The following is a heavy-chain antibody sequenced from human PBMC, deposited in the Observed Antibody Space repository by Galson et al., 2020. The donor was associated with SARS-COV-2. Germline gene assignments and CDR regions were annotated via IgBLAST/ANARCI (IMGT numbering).Heavy chain of an antibody. J-gene: IGHJ6*02. D-gene: IGHD5-18*01. Sequence: ETSETLSLTCTVSGGSISSYYWSWIRQPPGKGLEWIGYIYYSGSTNYNPSLKSRVTISVDTSKNQFSLKLSSVTAADTAVYYCAREGVGSYGSDVWGQGTTVTVSS. CDR2: IYYSGST. CDR1: GGSISSYY. CDR3: AREGVGSYGSDV. V-gene: IGHV4-59*01.